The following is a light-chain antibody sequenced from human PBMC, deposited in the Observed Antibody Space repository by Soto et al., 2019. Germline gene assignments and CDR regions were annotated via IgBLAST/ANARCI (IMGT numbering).Light chain of an antibody. Sequence: EIVMTQSPATLSVSPGERATLSFRASQSVNIYLAWYQQKPGQAPRLLIFGASYRATGIPARFSGSGSGTEFNLTISSLQSEDFAVYYCQQYNNWPPITFGQGTRLEIK. CDR2: GAS. CDR1: QSVNIY. J-gene: IGKJ5*01. CDR3: QQYNNWPPIT. V-gene: IGKV3D-15*01.